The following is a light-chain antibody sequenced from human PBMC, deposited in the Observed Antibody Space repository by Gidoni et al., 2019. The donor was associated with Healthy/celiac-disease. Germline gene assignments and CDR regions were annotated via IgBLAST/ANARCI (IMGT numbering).Light chain of an antibody. CDR3: QSYDSSLSGAWV. CDR2: GNS. Sequence: QSVLTQQPSVSGAPGQMVTISCTGSSSNIWAGYDVHWYQQLPGTAPKLLIYGNSNRPSGVPDRFSGSKSGTSASLAITGLQAEDEADYYCQSYDSSLSGAWVFGGGTKLTVL. V-gene: IGLV1-40*01. CDR1: SSNIWAGYD. J-gene: IGLJ3*02.